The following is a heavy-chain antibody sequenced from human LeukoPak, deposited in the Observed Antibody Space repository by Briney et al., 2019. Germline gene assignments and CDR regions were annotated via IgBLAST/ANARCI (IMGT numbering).Heavy chain of an antibody. V-gene: IGHV1-46*01. J-gene: IGHJ6*03. CDR2: INPYGFNT. D-gene: IGHD3-10*01. CDR3: ARGPRITLVRGGQWYHYMDV. Sequence: ASVNVPYKSSGYTFIGHYIHVVGQAPAPALEWMGLINPYGFNTNYPQKSQGKVTITRDTSTSTVNMELSSLRSEDTAVYYCARGPRITLVRGGQWYHYMDVWGKGTTVTISS. CDR1: GYTFIGHY.